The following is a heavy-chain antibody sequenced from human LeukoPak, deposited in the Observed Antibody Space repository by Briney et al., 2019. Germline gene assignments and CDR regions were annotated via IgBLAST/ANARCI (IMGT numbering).Heavy chain of an antibody. J-gene: IGHJ4*02. D-gene: IGHD3-22*01. V-gene: IGHV1-2*02. Sequence: ASVKASCKPSGGPFSRYALSWVRQAPGHGPEWMGWINPNSGRTNYAQKFQGRVTMTRDTSISTAYMELSRLRSDDTAVYYCGRVRARTYDSSGYFLDYWGQETLVTVSS. CDR3: GRVRARTYDSSGYFLDY. CDR1: GGPFSRYA. CDR2: INPNSGRT.